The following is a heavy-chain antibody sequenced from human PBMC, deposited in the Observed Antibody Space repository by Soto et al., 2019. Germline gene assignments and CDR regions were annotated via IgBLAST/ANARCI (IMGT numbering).Heavy chain of an antibody. D-gene: IGHD3-3*01. J-gene: IGHJ5*02. CDR2: INSDGSST. Sequence: HHGGSLRLSCAACRFTVSSYWMHWVRQAPGKGLVWVSRINSDGSSTSYADSVKGRFTISRDNAKNTLYLQMNSLRAENTAVYYCARDRDFWSGYNNWFDPWGQGTLVTVSS. CDR1: RFTVSSYW. V-gene: IGHV3-74*01. CDR3: ARDRDFWSGYNNWFDP.